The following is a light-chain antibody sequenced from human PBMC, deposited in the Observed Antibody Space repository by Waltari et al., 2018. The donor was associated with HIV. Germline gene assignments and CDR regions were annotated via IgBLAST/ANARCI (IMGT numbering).Light chain of an antibody. Sequence: DIEMTQSPSSLSASVGDRVTITCRASQGISRYLNWYQQKPGKAPKLLSFAAFELQSGVPSRFSGSGSGTDFTLTISSLQPEDFATYYCQQSYNSPITFGQGTRLDIK. CDR2: AAF. V-gene: IGKV1-39*01. CDR1: QGISRY. CDR3: QQSYNSPIT. J-gene: IGKJ5*01.